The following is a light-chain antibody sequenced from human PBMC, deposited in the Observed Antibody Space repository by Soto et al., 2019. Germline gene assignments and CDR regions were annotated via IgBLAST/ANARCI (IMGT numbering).Light chain of an antibody. Sequence: ILFAQIPRTPCFSPGGRDPPSFKAIQSVSSSYLAWYQQKPGQAPRLLIYGASSRATGIPDRFSGSGSGTDFTLTISRLEPEDFAVYYCQQYGSSPPRTFGQGTKVDI. J-gene: IGKJ1*01. CDR3: QQYGSSPPRT. CDR1: QSVSSSY. V-gene: IGKV3-20*01. CDR2: GAS.